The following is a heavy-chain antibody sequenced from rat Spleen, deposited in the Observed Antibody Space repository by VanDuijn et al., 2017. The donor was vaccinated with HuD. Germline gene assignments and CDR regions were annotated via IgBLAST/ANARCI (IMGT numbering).Heavy chain of an antibody. D-gene: IGHD4-3*01. CDR1: GFTFSNYG. J-gene: IGHJ2*01. CDR3: TREGNSGYDY. V-gene: IGHV5S13*01. Sequence: EVQLVESGGGLVQPGRSLKLSCAASGFTFSNYGMAWVRQAPTKGLEWVASISTGGGNTYYRDSVKGRFTLSRDNAKSTLYLQMDNLRSEDTATYYCTREGNSGYDYWGQGVMVTVSS. CDR2: ISTGGGNT.